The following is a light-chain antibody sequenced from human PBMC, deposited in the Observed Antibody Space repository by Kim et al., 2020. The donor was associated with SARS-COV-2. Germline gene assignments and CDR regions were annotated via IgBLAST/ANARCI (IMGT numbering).Light chain of an antibody. CDR3: AAWDDSLSGWV. CDR1: RSNIGRNY. CDR2: RND. J-gene: IGLJ3*02. V-gene: IGLV1-47*01. Sequence: GQRVTVSCSGSRSNIGRNYAYWFHHLPGRAPKLLIYRNDQRSSGVPDRISGSKSGTSASLAISGLRSEDEADYYCAAWDDSLSGWVFGGGTQLTVL.